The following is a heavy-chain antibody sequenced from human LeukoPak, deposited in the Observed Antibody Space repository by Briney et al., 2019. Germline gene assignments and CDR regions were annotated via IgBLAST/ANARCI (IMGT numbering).Heavy chain of an antibody. Sequence: GGSLRLSCAASGFTFSSYSMNWVRQAPGKGLEWISFIRFDGENKYYADSVKGRFTISRDNSKNTLYLQTNSLRTEDTAVYYCAKGLQAWSSSSLFDPWGQGTLVTVSS. CDR1: GFTFSSYS. CDR2: IRFDGENK. J-gene: IGHJ5*02. CDR3: AKGLQAWSSSSLFDP. D-gene: IGHD6-6*01. V-gene: IGHV3-30*02.